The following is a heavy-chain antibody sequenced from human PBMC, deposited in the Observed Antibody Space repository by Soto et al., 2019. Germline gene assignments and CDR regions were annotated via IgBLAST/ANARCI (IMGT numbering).Heavy chain of an antibody. D-gene: IGHD3-16*01. CDR1: GFAVSSIY. CDR2: IYSTGSG. J-gene: IGHJ5*01. CDR3: ARDLYRVMGDFVC. Sequence: EVLLVESGGGLIQPGGSLRLSCAVSGFAVSSIYMSWVRQAPGKGLECVSVIYSTGSGNYADSVKDRFTISRDNSKNTLYLQSNSPRAEDTTVYYCARDLYRVMGDFVCWRQGTPVTVSS. V-gene: IGHV3-53*01.